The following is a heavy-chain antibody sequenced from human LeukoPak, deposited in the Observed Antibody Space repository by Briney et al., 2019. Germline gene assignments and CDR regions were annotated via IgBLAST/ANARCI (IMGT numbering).Heavy chain of an antibody. J-gene: IGHJ4*02. Sequence: ASVKVSCTASGYTFTGYYMHWVRQAPGQGLEWMGWINPNNGGTNYAQKFQGRVTMTRDTSISTAYMELSRLRSDDTAVYYCARERTLTSCYDYWGQGTLVTVSS. D-gene: IGHD2-15*01. V-gene: IGHV1-2*02. CDR3: ARERTLTSCYDY. CDR2: INPNNGGT. CDR1: GYTFTGYY.